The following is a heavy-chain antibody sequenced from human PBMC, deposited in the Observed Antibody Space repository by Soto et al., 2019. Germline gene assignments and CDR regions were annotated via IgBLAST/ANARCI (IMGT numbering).Heavy chain of an antibody. Sequence: EVQLVESGGGLVQPGGSLRLSCVASGFTISANWMSWVRQAPGRGPEWVANIGQDGNGKNYVDSVKGRFIISRDNANKSLFLQMNSLRVEDTAVYYCARGQGWADYWGQGTLVTVSS. CDR2: IGQDGNGK. V-gene: IGHV3-7*01. J-gene: IGHJ4*02. CDR3: ARGQGWADY. D-gene: IGHD6-19*01. CDR1: GFTISANW.